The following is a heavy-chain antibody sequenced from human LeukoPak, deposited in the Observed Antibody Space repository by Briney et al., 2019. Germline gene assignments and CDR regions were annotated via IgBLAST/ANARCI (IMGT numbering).Heavy chain of an antibody. D-gene: IGHD4-4*01. V-gene: IGHV4-39*07. J-gene: IGHJ4*02. CDR1: GGSISSSSYY. Sequence: SETLSLTCTVSGGSISSSSYYWGWIRQPPGKGLEWIGSIYYSGSTYYNPSLKSRVTISVDTSKNQFSLKLSSVTAADTAVYYCARGYRIEYYFDYWGQGTLVTVSS. CDR2: IYYSGST. CDR3: ARGYRIEYYFDY.